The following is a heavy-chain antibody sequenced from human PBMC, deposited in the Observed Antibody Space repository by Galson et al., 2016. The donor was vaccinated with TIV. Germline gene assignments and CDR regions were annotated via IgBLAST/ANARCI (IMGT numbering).Heavy chain of an antibody. CDR1: GYPVTTYY. V-gene: IGHV1-46*01. CDR2: ISPSGGGT. Sequence: SVKVSCKASGYPVTTYYMHWVRQGPGQGLEWMGIISPSGGGTTYAQHFQGRLTMTRDTSTSTVYMELSSLGSEDTAVYYCARTKACGGDCYYFDYWGQGALVTVSS. J-gene: IGHJ4*02. D-gene: IGHD2-21*02. CDR3: ARTKACGGDCYYFDY.